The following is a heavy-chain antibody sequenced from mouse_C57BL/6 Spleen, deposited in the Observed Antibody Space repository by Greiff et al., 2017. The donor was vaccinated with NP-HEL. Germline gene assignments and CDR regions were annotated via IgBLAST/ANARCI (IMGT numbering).Heavy chain of an antibody. V-gene: IGHV5-6*01. CDR1: GFTFSSYG. CDR2: ISSGGSYT. D-gene: IGHD2-4*01. Sequence: EVQLVESGGDLVKPGGSLKLSCAASGFTFSSYGMSWVRQTPDKRLEWVATISSGGSYTYYPDSVKGRFTISRDNAKNTLYLQMSSLKSEDTAMYYCARLTMITTGAYFDYWGQGTTLTVSS. CDR3: ARLTMITTGAYFDY. J-gene: IGHJ2*01.